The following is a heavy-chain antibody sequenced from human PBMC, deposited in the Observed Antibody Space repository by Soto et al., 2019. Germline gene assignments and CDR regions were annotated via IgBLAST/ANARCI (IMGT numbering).Heavy chain of an antibody. CDR3: AKTRIAVAGATYFQH. CDR2: ISYDGSNK. V-gene: IGHV3-30*18. Sequence: PGGSLRLSCAASGFTFSSYGMHWVRQAPGKGLEWVAVISYDGSNKYYADSVKGRFTISRDNSKNTLYLQMNSLRAEDTAVYYCAKTRIAVAGATYFQHWGQGTLVTVSS. J-gene: IGHJ1*01. D-gene: IGHD6-19*01. CDR1: GFTFSSYG.